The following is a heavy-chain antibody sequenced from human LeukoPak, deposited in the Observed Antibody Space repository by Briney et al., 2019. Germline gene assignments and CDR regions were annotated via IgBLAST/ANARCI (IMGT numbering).Heavy chain of an antibody. J-gene: IGHJ4*02. CDR1: GFTFSSYS. Sequence: GGSLRLSCAGSGFTFSSYSMTWVRQAPGKGLEWVAVISYDGSNKYYTDSVKGRFTISRDNSKNTLYLQMNSLRAEDTAVYYCAKDLRRGLWYNYFDYWGQGTLVTVSS. D-gene: IGHD4/OR15-4a*01. CDR3: AKDLRRGLWYNYFDY. V-gene: IGHV3-30*18. CDR2: ISYDGSNK.